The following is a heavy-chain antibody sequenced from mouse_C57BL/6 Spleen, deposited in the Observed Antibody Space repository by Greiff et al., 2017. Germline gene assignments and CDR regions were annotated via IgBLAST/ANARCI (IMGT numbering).Heavy chain of an antibody. V-gene: IGHV1-69*01. D-gene: IGHD1-1*01. CDR3: ARIITTVVADYYAMDY. CDR1: GYTFTSYW. Sequence: QVQLQQPGAELVKPGASVKMSCKASGYTFTSYWITWVKQRPGQGLEWIGEIDPSDSYTNYNQKFKGKSTLTVDKSSSPAYMQLSSLTSEDSAIYYCARIITTVVADYYAMDYWGQGTSVTVSS. CDR2: IDPSDSYT. J-gene: IGHJ4*01.